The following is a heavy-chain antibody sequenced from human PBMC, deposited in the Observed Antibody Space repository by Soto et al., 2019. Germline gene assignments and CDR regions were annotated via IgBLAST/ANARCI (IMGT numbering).Heavy chain of an antibody. Sequence: QVQLVQSGPEVKKPEASVKVSCKTSGYTFTSSGISWVRQAPGQGPEWMGWISGHNSVTNFARNFKDGVTLTIDSSTTTAYMEVRSLSFADTAIHYCARDQGSYGIFDYWGQGTLVTVSS. J-gene: IGHJ4*02. D-gene: IGHD1-26*01. CDR2: ISGHNSVT. CDR3: ARDQGSYGIFDY. V-gene: IGHV1-18*04. CDR1: GYTFTSSG.